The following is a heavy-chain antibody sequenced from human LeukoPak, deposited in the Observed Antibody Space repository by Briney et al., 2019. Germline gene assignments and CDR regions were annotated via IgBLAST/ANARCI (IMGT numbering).Heavy chain of an antibody. Sequence: SETLSLTCTVSGGSISSSSYYWGWIRQPPGKGLEWIGNIYYSGSTYYNPSLKSRVTISVDTSKNQFSLKLSSVTAADTAVYYCARDNYYDSSGYYFFRAFDIWGQGTMVTVSS. CDR3: ARDNYYDSSGYYFFRAFDI. D-gene: IGHD3-22*01. V-gene: IGHV4-39*07. J-gene: IGHJ3*02. CDR1: GGSISSSSYY. CDR2: IYYSGST.